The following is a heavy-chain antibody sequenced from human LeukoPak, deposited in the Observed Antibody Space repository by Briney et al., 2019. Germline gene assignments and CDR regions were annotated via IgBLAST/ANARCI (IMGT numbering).Heavy chain of an antibody. V-gene: IGHV4-34*01. CDR2: VNHSGGT. CDR3: ARGRSHNWFDP. Sequence: SETLSLTCAVNGGSFSGFYCTWIRQPPGKGLEWIGEVNHSGGTQYNPSLKSRDTLSVDSSNNHFSLKLTSVTAADTAVYYCARGRSHNWFDPWGQGTLVTVSS. J-gene: IGHJ5*02. CDR1: GGSFSGFY.